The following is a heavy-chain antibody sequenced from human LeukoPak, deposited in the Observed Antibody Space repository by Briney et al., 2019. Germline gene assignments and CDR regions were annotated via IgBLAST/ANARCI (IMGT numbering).Heavy chain of an antibody. Sequence: VASVKVTCKAPGYTFTSYYMHWVRQAPGQGLEWMGIINPSGGSTSYAQKFQGRVTMTRDTSTSTVYMELSSLRSEDTAVYYCARGCRGSTSCYMAAFDIWGQGTMVTVSS. J-gene: IGHJ3*02. CDR3: ARGCRGSTSCYMAAFDI. V-gene: IGHV1-46*01. D-gene: IGHD2-2*02. CDR1: GYTFTSYY. CDR2: INPSGGST.